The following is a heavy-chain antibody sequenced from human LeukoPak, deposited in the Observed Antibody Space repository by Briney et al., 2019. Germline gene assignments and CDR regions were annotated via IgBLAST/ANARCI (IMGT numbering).Heavy chain of an antibody. J-gene: IGHJ4*02. CDR3: ARGGFLTGYSPFDY. V-gene: IGHV3-7*01. CDR2: IKQDGSEK. Sequence: PGGSLRLSCAASGFTFSSYWMSWVRQAPGKGLEWVANIKQDGSEKYYVDSVKGRFTISRDNAKNSLYLQMNSLRAEDTAVYYCARGGFLTGYSPFDYWGQGTLVTVSP. CDR1: GFTFSSYW. D-gene: IGHD3-9*01.